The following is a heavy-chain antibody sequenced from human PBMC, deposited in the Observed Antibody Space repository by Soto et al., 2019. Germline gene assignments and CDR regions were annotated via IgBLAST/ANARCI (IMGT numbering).Heavy chain of an antibody. CDR1: GYSLSSHW. Sequence: GESLKLSCKGSGYSLSSHWITWVRQMPGKGLEWMGKIDPSDSYTNYSPSFQGHVTISADKSISTAYLHWSGLKASDTAMYYCARHFAYSDPDYWGQGTLVTVSS. CDR2: IDPSDSYT. D-gene: IGHD4-17*01. CDR3: ARHFAYSDPDY. J-gene: IGHJ4*02. V-gene: IGHV5-10-1*01.